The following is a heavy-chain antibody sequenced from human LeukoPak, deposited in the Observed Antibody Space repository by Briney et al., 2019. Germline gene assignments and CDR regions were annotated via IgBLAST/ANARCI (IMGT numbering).Heavy chain of an antibody. J-gene: IGHJ2*01. CDR1: GGSISSYY. CDR2: SYYSGST. D-gene: IGHD3-10*01. Sequence: SQTLSLTCTVSGGSISSYYWSWIRQPPGKGLEWIGYSYYSGSTNYNPSLKSRVTISVDTSKNQFSLKLSSVTAADTAVYYCARGIGDALLWFGESALYWYFDLWGRGTLVAVSS. V-gene: IGHV4-59*01. CDR3: ARGIGDALLWFGESALYWYFDL.